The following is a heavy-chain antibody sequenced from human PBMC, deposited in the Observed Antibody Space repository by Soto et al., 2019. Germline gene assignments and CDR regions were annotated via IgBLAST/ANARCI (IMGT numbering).Heavy chain of an antibody. D-gene: IGHD6-6*01. V-gene: IGHV1-8*02. Sequence: QVQLVQSGAVVKQPGASVKVSCKTYGYTFTSYDINWVRQATGQGLEWMGWMNPKSGNTGDAQKCQGRVTMTMNNSKSTAYMEVISLRSEDTAGYYCARTRSRSSHNWFGPWCKGTLVRVAS. CDR2: MNPKSGNT. CDR3: ARTRSRSSHNWFGP. CDR1: GYTFTSYD. J-gene: IGHJ5*02.